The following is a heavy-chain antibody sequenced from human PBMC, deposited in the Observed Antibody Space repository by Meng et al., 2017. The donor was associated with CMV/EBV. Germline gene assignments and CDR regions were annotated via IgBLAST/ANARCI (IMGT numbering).Heavy chain of an antibody. D-gene: IGHD3-22*01. CDR2: IYWDDDK. CDR3: ARLYDSSGYYLGYFDY. CDR1: GFSFSTSGVG. Sequence: TIEECGPTLVQPTQTLKLTFTFSGFSFSTSGVGVGWIRQPPGKALEWLALIYWDDDKRYSPSLKSRLTITKDTSKNQVVLTMTNMDPVDTATYYCARLYDSSGYYLGYFDYWGQGTLVTVSS. J-gene: IGHJ4*02. V-gene: IGHV2-5*02.